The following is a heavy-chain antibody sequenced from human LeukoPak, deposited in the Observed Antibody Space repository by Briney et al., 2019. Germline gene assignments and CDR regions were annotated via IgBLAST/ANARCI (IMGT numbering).Heavy chain of an antibody. J-gene: IGHJ3*02. V-gene: IGHV1-18*01. CDR1: GGTFSSYA. D-gene: IGHD3-9*01. CDR3: ARVTGYSIGPDAFDI. Sequence: GSSVKVSCKASGGTFSSYAISWVRQAPGQGLEWMGWISAYNGNTNYAQKLQGRVTMTTDTSTSTAYMELRSLRSDDTAVYYCARVTGYSIGPDAFDIWGQGTMVTVSS. CDR2: ISAYNGNT.